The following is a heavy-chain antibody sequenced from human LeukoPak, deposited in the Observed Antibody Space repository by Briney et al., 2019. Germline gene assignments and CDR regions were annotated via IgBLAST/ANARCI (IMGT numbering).Heavy chain of an antibody. CDR2: IYYSGST. J-gene: IGHJ4*02. D-gene: IGHD4-23*01. CDR1: GGSISSYY. CDR3: ARDFGGKPDY. Sequence: PSETLSLTCTVSGGSISSYYWSWIRQPPGKGLEWIGYIYYSGSTNYNPSHKSRVTISVDTSKNQFSLKLSSVTAADTAVYYCARDFGGKPDYWGQGTLVTVSS. V-gene: IGHV4-59*01.